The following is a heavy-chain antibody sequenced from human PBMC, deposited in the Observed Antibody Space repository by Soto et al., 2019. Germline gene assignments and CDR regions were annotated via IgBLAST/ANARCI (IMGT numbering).Heavy chain of an antibody. CDR1: GGSISSSSYY. D-gene: IGHD2-15*01. J-gene: IGHJ4*02. CDR3: ATYYRYCSGGSCFDS. CDR2: IFYSGST. Sequence: PSETLSLTCTVSGGSISSSSYYWAWIRQAPGKGLEWIGSIFYSGSTYYNPSLKRRVSISLDTSKNQFSLKLTSVTAADTALYYCATYYRYCSGGSCFDSWGQGTLVTVSS. V-gene: IGHV4-39*01.